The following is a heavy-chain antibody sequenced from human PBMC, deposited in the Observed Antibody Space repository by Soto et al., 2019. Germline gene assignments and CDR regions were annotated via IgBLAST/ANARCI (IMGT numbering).Heavy chain of an antibody. V-gene: IGHV4-30-4*01. J-gene: IGHJ4*02. CDR2: IYYSGST. D-gene: IGHD5-12*01. Sequence: SETLSLTCTVSGGSISSGDYYWSWIRQPPGKGLEWIGYIYYSGSTYYNPSLKSRVTISVDTSKNQFSLKLSSVTAADTAVYYCARIYSGYANYFDYWGQGTLVTVSS. CDR1: GGSISSGDYY. CDR3: ARIYSGYANYFDY.